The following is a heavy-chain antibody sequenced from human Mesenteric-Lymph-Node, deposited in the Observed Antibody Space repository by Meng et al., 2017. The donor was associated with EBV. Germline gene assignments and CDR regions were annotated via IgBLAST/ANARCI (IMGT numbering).Heavy chain of an antibody. CDR2: IFNSGSN. J-gene: IGHJ5*02. V-gene: IGHV4-61*01. Sequence: QASGPGVGTTSETLSPPCTVSGASVRSTRCYWSWSRQPPGRGLEWIGYIFNSGSNNYNPSLRSRATISVDTSRNQFSLTLNSVTAADTAVYYCARVSGPYYSPWFDPWGQGSLVTGSS. CDR3: ARVSGPYYSPWFDP. D-gene: IGHD2/OR15-2a*01. CDR1: GASVRSTRCY.